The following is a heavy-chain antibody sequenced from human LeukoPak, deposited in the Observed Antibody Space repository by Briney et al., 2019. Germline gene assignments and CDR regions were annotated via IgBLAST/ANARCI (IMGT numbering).Heavy chain of an antibody. Sequence: PSETLSLTCTVSGGSINSYYWSWIRQPPGKGLEWIGYIYSSGSANYNPSLKSRVTISVDTSKNQFSLRLTSVTAADTAVYYCARESWDTMVRGVIFDYWGQGTLVTVSS. V-gene: IGHV4-59*01. CDR2: IYSSGSA. CDR1: GGSINSYY. J-gene: IGHJ4*02. CDR3: ARESWDTMVRGVIFDY. D-gene: IGHD3-10*01.